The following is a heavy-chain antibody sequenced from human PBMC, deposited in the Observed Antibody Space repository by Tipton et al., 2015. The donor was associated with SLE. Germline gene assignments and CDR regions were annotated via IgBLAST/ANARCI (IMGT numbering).Heavy chain of an antibody. Sequence: SLRLSCAASGFTLSSYWMHWVRQAPGKGLVWVSRIFRDGSSTSYADSVKGRFTISRDNAKNSLYLQMSSLRVEDTAIYYCVRASLSFGEYQLLSAEYFQHWGQGTLVTVSS. CDR1: GFTLSSYW. D-gene: IGHD2-2*01. CDR3: VRASLSFGEYQLLSAEYFQH. V-gene: IGHV3-74*01. J-gene: IGHJ1*01. CDR2: IFRDGSST.